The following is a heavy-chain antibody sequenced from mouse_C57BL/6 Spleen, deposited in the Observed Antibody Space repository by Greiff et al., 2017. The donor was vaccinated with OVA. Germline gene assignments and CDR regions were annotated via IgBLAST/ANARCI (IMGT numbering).Heavy chain of an antibody. D-gene: IGHD1-1*01. J-gene: IGHJ4*01. CDR2: FYPGSGSI. V-gene: IGHV1-62-2*01. CDR1: GYTFTEYT. CDR3: ARHEDRGPIFYYGSRSYAMDY. Sequence: QVQLQQSGAELVKPGASVKLSCKASGYTFTEYTIHWVKQRSGQGLEWIGWFYPGSGSIKYNEKFKDKATLTADKSSSTVYMELSRLTSEDSAVYFCARHEDRGPIFYYGSRSYAMDYWGQGTSVTVSS.